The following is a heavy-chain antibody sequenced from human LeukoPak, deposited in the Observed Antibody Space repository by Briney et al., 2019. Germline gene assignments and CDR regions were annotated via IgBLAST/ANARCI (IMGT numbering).Heavy chain of an antibody. Sequence: TSETLSLTGTVSGGSISSYYWSWIRQPPGKGLEWIGYIYYSGSTNYNPSLKSRVTISVDTSNNQFSLKLSSVTAADTAVYYCARDFAYYDILTGYYVSGWFDPWGQGTLVTVSS. D-gene: IGHD3-9*01. V-gene: IGHV4-59*01. CDR2: IYYSGST. J-gene: IGHJ5*02. CDR1: GGSISSYY. CDR3: ARDFAYYDILTGYYVSGWFDP.